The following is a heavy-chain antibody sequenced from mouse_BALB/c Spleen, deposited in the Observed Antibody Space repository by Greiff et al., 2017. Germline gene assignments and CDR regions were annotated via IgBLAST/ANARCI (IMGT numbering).Heavy chain of an antibody. CDR2: IDPENGDT. CDR1: GLNIQDDY. J-gene: IGHJ2*01. V-gene: IGHV14-4*02. CDR3: KAWATGLAD. D-gene: IGHD3-1*01. Sequence: VQLQPYGEELVRSGASVNLSCTASGLNIQDDYKYWVTQRPEQGLEWSGWIDPENGDTEYAPKFQGKATMTADTSSNTAYLQLSSRTSEDTAGYYCKAWATGLADRGQGTTPTASS.